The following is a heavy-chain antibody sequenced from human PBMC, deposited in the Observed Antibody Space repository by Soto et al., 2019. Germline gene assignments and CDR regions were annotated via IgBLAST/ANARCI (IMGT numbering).Heavy chain of an antibody. J-gene: IGHJ6*02. V-gene: IGHV2-5*02. CDR2: IYWDDDK. CDR3: VQSRCGGDCLQSYSSHSYYGLDV. D-gene: IGHD2-21*02. Sequence: QITLKESGPTLVKHTQTLTLTCSFSGFSLSTTGVGVGWIRQPPGKALEWLALIYWDDDKRYNPSLNSRLTITKDTSKNQVVLAMTNMDPVDTATYYCVQSRCGGDCLQSYSSHSYYGLDVWGQGTTVTVSS. CDR1: GFSLSTTGVG.